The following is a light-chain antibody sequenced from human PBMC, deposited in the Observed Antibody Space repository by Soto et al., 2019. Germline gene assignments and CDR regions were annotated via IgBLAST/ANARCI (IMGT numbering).Light chain of an antibody. CDR3: QHRYNWPLT. J-gene: IGKJ4*01. Sequence: DIVLTQSPATLSLSPGERATLSCRASQSISSLLAWYQQKAGQAPRLLIYDASNRATGIPARFSGSGSGTDFTLTISSLEPEDFAVYYCQHRYNWPLTFGGGSKVEIK. CDR2: DAS. CDR1: QSISSL. V-gene: IGKV3-11*01.